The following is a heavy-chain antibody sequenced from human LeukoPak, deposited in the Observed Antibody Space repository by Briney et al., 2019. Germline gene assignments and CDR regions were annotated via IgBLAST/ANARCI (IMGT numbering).Heavy chain of an antibody. CDR3: ARPTAPDSGDSPLDY. V-gene: IGHV3-21*01. CDR1: GFTFCRYT. Sequence: PGGSLRLSCAASGFTFCRYTMNWVRQAPGKGLEWISSVSGGTSYIYSVYYADSVKGRFTISRDNAQKSVYLQLNSLRAEDTAVHYCARPTAPDSGDSPLDYWGQGTLVTVSS. CDR2: VSGGTSYIYSV. D-gene: IGHD4-17*01. J-gene: IGHJ4*02.